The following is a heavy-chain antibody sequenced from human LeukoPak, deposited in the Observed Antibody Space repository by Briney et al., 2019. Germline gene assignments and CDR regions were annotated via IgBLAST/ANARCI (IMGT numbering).Heavy chain of an antibody. J-gene: IGHJ4*02. V-gene: IGHV3-7*01. D-gene: IGHD6-19*01. CDR3: AREDSSGLDY. CDR1: GFTFSSAS. CDR2: IKQDGSEK. Sequence: GGSLRLSCAASGFTFSSASMSWVRQAPGKGLEWVANIKQDGSEKYYVDSVKGRFTISRDNAKNSLYLQMNSLRAEDTAIYYCAREDSSGLDYWGQGTLVTVSS.